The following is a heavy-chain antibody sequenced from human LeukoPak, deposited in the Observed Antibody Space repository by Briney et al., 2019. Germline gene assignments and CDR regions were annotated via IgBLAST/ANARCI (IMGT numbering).Heavy chain of an antibody. V-gene: IGHV3-30*02. Sequence: GGSLRLSCAASGFTFSSYGMQWVRQAPGKGLEWVAFIRYDETDKYYADSVKGRFTISRDNSKKMLYLQMSSLRGEDTAMYYCAKVVNYYYMDVWGKGTTVTVSS. CDR2: IRYDETDK. CDR3: AKVVNYYYMDV. CDR1: GFTFSSYG. J-gene: IGHJ6*03.